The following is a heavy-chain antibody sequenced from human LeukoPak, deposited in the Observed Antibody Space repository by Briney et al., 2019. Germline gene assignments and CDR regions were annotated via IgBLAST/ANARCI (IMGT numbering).Heavy chain of an antibody. CDR3: ARDMSTLVGLDY. CDR2: IWYDGSNK. CDR1: GFTFSSYG. Sequence: GGSLRLSCAASGFTFSSYGMPWVRQAPGKGLEWVAVIWYDGSNKYYADSVKGRFTISRDNSKNTLYLQMNSLRAEDTAVYYCARDMSTLVGLDYWGQGTLVTVSS. J-gene: IGHJ4*02. V-gene: IGHV3-33*01. D-gene: IGHD2-2*01.